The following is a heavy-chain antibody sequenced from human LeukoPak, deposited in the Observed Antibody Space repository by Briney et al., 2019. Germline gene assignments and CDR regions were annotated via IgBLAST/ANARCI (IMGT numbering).Heavy chain of an antibody. J-gene: IGHJ6*02. D-gene: IGHD3-3*01. Sequence: GASVKVSCKASGYTFTGYYMHWVRQAPGQGLEWMGWINPNSGGTNYAQKFQGRVTMTRDTSISTAYMELSRLRSDDTAVYYCARGAYDFWSGYHYYYYYGMDVWGQGTTVTVSS. CDR1: GYTFTGYY. CDR2: INPNSGGT. CDR3: ARGAYDFWSGYHYYYYYGMDV. V-gene: IGHV1-2*02.